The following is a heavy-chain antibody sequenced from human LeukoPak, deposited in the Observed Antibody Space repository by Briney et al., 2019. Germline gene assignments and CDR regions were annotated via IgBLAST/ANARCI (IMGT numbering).Heavy chain of an antibody. Sequence: GGSLRLSCAASGFTFGSAWMSWVRQAPGKGLEWVGRIKSKTDGGTTDYAAPVKGRFTISRDDSKNTLYLQMNSLKTEDTAVYYCTTTDIVVVPFFDYWGQGTLVTVSS. V-gene: IGHV3-15*01. CDR2: IKSKTDGGTT. CDR1: GFTFGSAW. D-gene: IGHD2-2*01. J-gene: IGHJ4*02. CDR3: TTTDIVVVPFFDY.